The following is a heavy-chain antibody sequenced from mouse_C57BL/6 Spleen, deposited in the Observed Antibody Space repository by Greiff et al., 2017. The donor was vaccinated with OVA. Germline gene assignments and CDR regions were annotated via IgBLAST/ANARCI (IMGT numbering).Heavy chain of an antibody. Sequence: DVQLQESGPGLVKPSQSLSLTCSVTGYSITSGYYWNWIRQFPGNKLEWMGYISYDGSNNYNPSLKNRISITRDTSKNQFFLKLNSVTTEDTATYYCADDYDGAMDYWGQGTSVTVSS. CDR3: ADDYDGAMDY. J-gene: IGHJ4*01. CDR2: ISYDGSN. V-gene: IGHV3-6*01. CDR1: GYSITSGYY. D-gene: IGHD2-4*01.